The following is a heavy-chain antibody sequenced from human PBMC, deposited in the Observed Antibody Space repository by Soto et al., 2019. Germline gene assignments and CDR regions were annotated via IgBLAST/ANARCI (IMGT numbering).Heavy chain of an antibody. D-gene: IGHD3-22*01. CDR2: LYTSGRT. CDR3: ATMRNSGYYRPEGDYYFYGMDV. J-gene: IGHJ6*02. CDR1: GGSIRDYY. V-gene: IGHV4-4*07. Sequence: QVQLQESGPGLVKPSETLSVTCTVSGGSIRDYYWTWIRQPPGKGLEYIGRLYTSGRTNYNPSLKSRVTVSTETSKNQFSLKLRSVTAADTAIYYCATMRNSGYYRPEGDYYFYGMDVWGQGTAVTVS.